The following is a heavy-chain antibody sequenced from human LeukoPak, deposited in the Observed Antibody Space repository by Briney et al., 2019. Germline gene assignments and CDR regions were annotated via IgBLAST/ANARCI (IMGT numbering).Heavy chain of an antibody. J-gene: IGHJ5*02. CDR1: GFSFSDSA. CDR3: AKGGQDFDFWRFDL. D-gene: IGHD3-3*01. CDR2: ISDTGGRT. V-gene: IGHV3-23*01. Sequence: GGSLRLSCASSGFSFSDSAVSWVRHSPGEGLKWGSSISDTGGRTYYADSVKGRFTITRDNSRNTVNLQMNGLRADDTARYYCAKGGQDFDFWRFDLWGQGILVIVSS.